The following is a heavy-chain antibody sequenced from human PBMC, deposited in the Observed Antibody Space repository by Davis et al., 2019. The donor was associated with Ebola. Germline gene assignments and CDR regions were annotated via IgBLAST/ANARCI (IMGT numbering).Heavy chain of an antibody. Sequence: AASAQVSCKASGYTFTRFAIHWVRQAPRQRLEWMGWINAGNGNTIYSQNFQGRVTITRDTSASTVYMELSSLRSEDTAVYYCAGNSVTTRLDYYGMDVWGQGTTVTVSS. V-gene: IGHV1-3*01. J-gene: IGHJ6*02. CDR3: AGNSVTTRLDYYGMDV. CDR2: INAGNGNT. CDR1: GYTFTRFA. D-gene: IGHD4-17*01.